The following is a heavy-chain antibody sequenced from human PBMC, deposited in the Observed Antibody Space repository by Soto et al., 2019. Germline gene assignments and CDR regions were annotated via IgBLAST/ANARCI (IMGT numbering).Heavy chain of an antibody. J-gene: IGHJ4*02. CDR1: GFTFSSYT. D-gene: IGHD3-22*01. CDR2: ISSTSSYI. CDR3: ARVLYYDGSGYNF. V-gene: IGHV3-21*01. Sequence: EVQLVESGGGLVKPGGSLRLSCAASGFTFSSYTMNWVRQAPGKGLEWVSSISSTSSYIYYADSVKGRFTISRDNAKNSLYLQMKSLRAEDTAVYYCARVLYYDGSGYNFWGQGTLVTVSS.